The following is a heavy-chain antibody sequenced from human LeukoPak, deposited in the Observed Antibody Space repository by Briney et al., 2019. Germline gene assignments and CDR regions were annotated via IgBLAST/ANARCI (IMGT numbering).Heavy chain of an antibody. V-gene: IGHV3-23*01. CDR2: ISGSGDAT. D-gene: IGHD6-13*01. J-gene: IGHJ2*01. Sequence: GGSLRLSCAASGFTFRFYDMSWVRQAPGRGLEWVSGISGSGDATYYADSVRGRFTISRGNSKNTLYLQMNSLRADDTAVYYCAKIASAGHWYFDLWGRGTLVTVSS. CDR1: GFTFRFYD. CDR3: AKIASAGHWYFDL.